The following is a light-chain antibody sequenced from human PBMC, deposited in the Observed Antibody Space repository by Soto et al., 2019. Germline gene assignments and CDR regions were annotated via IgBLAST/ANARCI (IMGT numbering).Light chain of an antibody. J-gene: IGLJ3*02. CDR2: EVT. V-gene: IGLV2-14*01. CDR3: SSYTSQNTRV. Sequence: QSVLTQPASVSGSPGQSITISCTGTSSDVGGYNHVSWYQQHPGKAPKLMIFEVTHRPSGVSSRFSGSKSGNTASLTISGLQAEDEAEYFCSSYTSQNTRVFGGGTKLTVL. CDR1: SSDVGGYNH.